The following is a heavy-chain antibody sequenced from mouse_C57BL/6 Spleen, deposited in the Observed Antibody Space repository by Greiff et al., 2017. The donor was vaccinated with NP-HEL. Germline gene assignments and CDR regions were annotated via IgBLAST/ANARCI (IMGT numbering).Heavy chain of an antibody. D-gene: IGHD2-3*01. CDR3: AKCRSGSDGSYWYFDV. CDR1: GFSLTSYG. J-gene: IGHJ1*03. Sequence: QVQLQQSGPGLVQPSQSLSITCTVSGFSLTSYGVHWVRQSPGKGLEWLGVIWRGGSTDYNAAFMSRLSITKDNSKSQVFFKMNSLQADDTAIYYCAKCRSGSDGSYWYFDVWGTGTTVTVSS. CDR2: IWRGGST. V-gene: IGHV2-5*01.